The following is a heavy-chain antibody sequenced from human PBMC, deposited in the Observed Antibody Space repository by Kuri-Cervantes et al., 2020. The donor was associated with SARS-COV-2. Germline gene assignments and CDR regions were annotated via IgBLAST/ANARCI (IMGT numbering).Heavy chain of an antibody. CDR1: GGSLGSGDYY. CDR2: IYYSGSA. J-gene: IGHJ3*02. CDR3: ATMTVLSSDAFDI. Sequence: LRLSCTVSGGSLGSGDYYWTWVRQPPGKGLEWIGNIYYSGSAFYNPSLKSRVTISADTSKNQFSLKLNSVTAADTAVYYCATMTVLSSDAFDIWGLGTMVTVSS. D-gene: IGHD4-11*01. V-gene: IGHV4-30-4*08.